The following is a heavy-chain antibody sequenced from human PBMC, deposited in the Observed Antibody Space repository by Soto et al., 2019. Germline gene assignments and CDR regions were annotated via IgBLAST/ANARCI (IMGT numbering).Heavy chain of an antibody. CDR3: ARGGRMVRGVIISLVPFDP. CDR2: IYHSGST. CDR1: GGSISRSNW. Sequence: PSETLSLTCAVSGGSISRSNWWRWVRQPPGKGREWIGEIYHSGSTNYNPSLKSRVTISVDKSKNQFSLKLSSVTAADTAVYYCARGGRMVRGVIISLVPFDPWGQGTLVTVSS. V-gene: IGHV4-4*02. D-gene: IGHD3-10*01. J-gene: IGHJ5*02.